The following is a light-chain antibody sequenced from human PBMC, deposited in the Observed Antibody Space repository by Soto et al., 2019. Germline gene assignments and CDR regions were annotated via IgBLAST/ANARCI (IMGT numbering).Light chain of an antibody. CDR3: QQYCCPPLT. CDR1: QSVSSSY. Sequence: EIVLTQSPGTLSLSPGERATLSCRASQSVSSSYLAWYQQKPGQAPRLLIYGASSRATGIPDRFSGSGSGTDLPLTIRRLEAEDFGVYLCQQYCCPPLTFGGRTKVEVK. V-gene: IGKV3-20*01. J-gene: IGKJ4*01. CDR2: GAS.